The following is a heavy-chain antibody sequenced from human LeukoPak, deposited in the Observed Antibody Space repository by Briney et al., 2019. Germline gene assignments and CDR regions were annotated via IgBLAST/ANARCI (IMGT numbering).Heavy chain of an antibody. CDR2: IYYSGST. J-gene: IGHJ5*02. CDR3: ARTHYDYVWGSYRQELLNWFDP. Sequence: SETLSLTCTVSGGSISSSSYYWGWIRQPPGKGLEWIGSIYYSGSTYYNPSLKSRVTISVDTSKNQFSPKLSSVTAADTAVYYCARTHYDYVWGSYRQELLNWFDPGGQGTLVTVSS. CDR1: GGSISSSSYY. D-gene: IGHD3-16*02. V-gene: IGHV4-39*01.